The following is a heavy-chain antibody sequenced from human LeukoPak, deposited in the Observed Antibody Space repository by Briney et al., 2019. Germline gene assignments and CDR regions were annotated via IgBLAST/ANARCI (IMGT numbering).Heavy chain of an antibody. V-gene: IGHV6-1*01. J-gene: IGHJ5*02. D-gene: IGHD3-22*01. CDR3: ARTYYYDSSGYFPTGWFDP. CDR2: TYYRSKWYN. Sequence: SQTLSLTCAISGDSVSSNSAAWNWIRQSPSRGLEWLGRTYYRSKWYNDYAVSVKSRITINPDTSKNQFSLQLNSVTPEDTAVYYCARTYYYDSSGYFPTGWFDPWGQGTLVTVSS. CDR1: GDSVSSNSAA.